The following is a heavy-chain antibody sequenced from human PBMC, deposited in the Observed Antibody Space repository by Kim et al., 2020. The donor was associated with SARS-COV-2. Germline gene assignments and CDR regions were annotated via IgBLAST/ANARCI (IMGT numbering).Heavy chain of an antibody. CDR3: AKDREQWLLQGIFDS. V-gene: IGHV3-30*18. CDR1: GFTFSHYG. CDR2: IEENGRTN. D-gene: IGHD6-19*01. J-gene: IGHJ4*02. Sequence: GGSLRLSCAASGFTFSHYGMHWVRQAPGKGLEWVAAIEENGRTNEVADSVKGRFTISRDKSKNTLYLQMNSLRGEDTAVYYCAKDREQWLLQGIFDSWGQGSLVTVSS.